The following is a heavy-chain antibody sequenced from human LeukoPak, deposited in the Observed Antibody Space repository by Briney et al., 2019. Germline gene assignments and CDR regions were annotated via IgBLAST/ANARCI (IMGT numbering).Heavy chain of an antibody. J-gene: IGHJ4*02. CDR1: GFTFSSYS. V-gene: IGHV3-48*04. Sequence: GGPLRLSCAASGFTFSSYSMNWVRQAPGKGLEWVSYISSSGSTTYYADSVKGRFTISRDNAKNSLYLQMNSLRAEDTAVYYCARGYCSGGSCYFDYWGQGTLVTVSS. CDR3: ARGYCSGGSCYFDY. D-gene: IGHD2-15*01. CDR2: ISSSGSTT.